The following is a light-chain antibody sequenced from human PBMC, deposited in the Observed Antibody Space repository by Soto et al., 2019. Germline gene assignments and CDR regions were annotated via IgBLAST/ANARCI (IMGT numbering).Light chain of an antibody. CDR3: GTWDSSLSAYYV. Sequence: QSALTQPLSVSAAPVQKVTISCSGSSSNIGNNYVSWYQQLPGTAPKLLIYDNNKRPSGIPDRFSGSKSGTSATLGITGLQTGDEADYYCGTWDSSLSAYYVFGTGTKVTVL. J-gene: IGLJ1*01. V-gene: IGLV1-51*01. CDR2: DNN. CDR1: SSNIGNNY.